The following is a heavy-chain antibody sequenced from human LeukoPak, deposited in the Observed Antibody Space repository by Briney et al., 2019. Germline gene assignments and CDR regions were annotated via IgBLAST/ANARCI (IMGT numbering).Heavy chain of an antibody. CDR3: ARGGYGNAWKIDY. V-gene: IGHV4-59*01. J-gene: IGHJ4*02. CDR1: GGSISSYY. CDR2: IYYSGST. Sequence: SETLSLTCTVSGGSISSYYWNCIRQPPGKGLEWIGYIYYSGSTSYNPSLKSRVTISVDTSKNQFSLKLTSVTAADTAVYYCARGGYGNAWKIDYWGQGTLVTVSS. D-gene: IGHD1-1*01.